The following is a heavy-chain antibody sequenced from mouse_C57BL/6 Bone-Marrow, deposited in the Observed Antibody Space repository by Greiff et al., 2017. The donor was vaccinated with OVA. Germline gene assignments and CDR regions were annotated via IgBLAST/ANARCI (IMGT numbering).Heavy chain of an antibody. CDR2: IWRGGST. V-gene: IGHV2-5*01. Sequence: VKLMESGPGLVQPSQSLSITCTVSGFSLTSYGVHWVRQSPGKGLEWLGVIWRGGSTDYNAAFMSRLSITKDNSKSQVFFKMNSLQADDTAIYYCAKNYYGSSYYAMDDWGQGTSVTVSS. D-gene: IGHD1-1*01. CDR3: AKNYYGSSYYAMDD. J-gene: IGHJ4*01. CDR1: GFSLTSYG.